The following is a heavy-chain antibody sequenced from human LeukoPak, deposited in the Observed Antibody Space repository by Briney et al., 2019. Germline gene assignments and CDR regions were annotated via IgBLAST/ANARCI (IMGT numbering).Heavy chain of an antibody. CDR2: VSPNSGNT. Sequence: GASVKVSCKASGYIFTDYGVSWVRQAPGQGLEWMGWVSPNSGNTNYPQKFQDRVTMTTDTSATTAYMELKGLTSDGTAVYYCARGRRTTIPKYWGQGTRVTVSS. CDR1: GYIFTDYG. J-gene: IGHJ4*02. D-gene: IGHD5-24*01. CDR3: ARGRRTTIPKY. V-gene: IGHV1-18*04.